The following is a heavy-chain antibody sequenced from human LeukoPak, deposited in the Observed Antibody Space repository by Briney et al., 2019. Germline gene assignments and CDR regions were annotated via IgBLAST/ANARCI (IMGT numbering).Heavy chain of an antibody. CDR3: ARGFCSSGWYRPFDY. Sequence: SETLSLTCAVYGGSFSGYYWSWIRQPPGKGLEWIGEINHSGSTNYNPSLKSRVTISVDTSKNQFSLKLSSVTAADTAVYYCARGFCSSGWYRPFDYWGQGTLVTVSS. CDR2: INHSGST. V-gene: IGHV4-34*01. D-gene: IGHD6-19*01. CDR1: GGSFSGYY. J-gene: IGHJ4*02.